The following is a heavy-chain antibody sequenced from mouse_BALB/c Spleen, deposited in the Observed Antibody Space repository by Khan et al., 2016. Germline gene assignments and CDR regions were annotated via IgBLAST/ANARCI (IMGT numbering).Heavy chain of an antibody. Sequence: EVQLQESGPGLVKPSQSLSLTCTVTGYSITSDYAWNWIRQFPGNTLEWMGYISYSGSTSHNPPLNSRISTTPDTSQNQFFLQLNSVTTEDTATYYGARYYYGSSYFDYGGRGTTLTVSS. J-gene: IGHJ2*01. V-gene: IGHV3-2*02. CDR1: GYSITSDYA. CDR2: ISYSGST. D-gene: IGHD1-1*01. CDR3: ARYYYGSSYFDY.